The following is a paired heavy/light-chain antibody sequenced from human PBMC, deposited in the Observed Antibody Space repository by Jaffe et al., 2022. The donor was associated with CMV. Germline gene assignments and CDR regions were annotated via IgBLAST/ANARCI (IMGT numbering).Light chain of an antibody. J-gene: IGLJ1*01. CDR1: SSDIGDYDY. V-gene: IGLV2-14*03. Sequence: QSALTQPASVSGSPGQSITISCTGTSSDIGDYDYVSWYQQHPGKAPKLMIYDVSNRPSGVSNRFSGSKSGNTASLTISGVQAEDEADYYCSSYTSSSTLVFGTGTKVTVL. CDR3: SSYTSSSTLV. CDR2: DVS.
Heavy chain of an antibody. D-gene: IGHD6-13*01. V-gene: IGHV2-5*02. CDR1: GFSLTTSGVA. J-gene: IGHJ4*01. CDR2: IYWDDDK. CDR3: AHRLIYSSSILHFDF. Sequence: QISLKESGPTLVKPTQTLTLTCTFSGFSLTTSGVAVGWIRQPPGKALEWLAVIYWDDDKRYSPSLKSRLTITRDTSKNQVVLTMTTMDPVDTGTYFCAHRLIYSSSILHFDFWGHGTLVTVSS.